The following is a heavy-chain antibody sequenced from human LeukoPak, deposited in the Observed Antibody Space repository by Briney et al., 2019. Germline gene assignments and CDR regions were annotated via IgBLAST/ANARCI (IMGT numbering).Heavy chain of an antibody. Sequence: GGSLRLSCAASGFTFRTYGMHWVRQAPGKGLEWVAVISYDGSSKYYADSVKGRFTISRDNSKNTRYLQMNSLRAEDSAVYYCAKSEPHYYDSSGYSTFDYWGQGTLVTVSS. D-gene: IGHD3-22*01. J-gene: IGHJ4*02. CDR3: AKSEPHYYDSSGYSTFDY. CDR1: GFTFRTYG. CDR2: ISYDGSSK. V-gene: IGHV3-30*18.